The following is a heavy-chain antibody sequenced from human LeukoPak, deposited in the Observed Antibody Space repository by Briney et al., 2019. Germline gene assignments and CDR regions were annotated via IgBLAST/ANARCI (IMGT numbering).Heavy chain of an antibody. D-gene: IGHD3-10*01. J-gene: IGHJ6*02. CDR1: GFTFSNYS. CDR2: INGSGGTT. Sequence: GGSLRLSCAASGFTFSNYSMSWVRQAPGKGLEWVSVINGSGGTTYYADSVKGRFAISRDNSKNTVYLQMNGLRAEDTALYYCAKWGEWFGTVNYYGMYVWGQGTTVTVSS. CDR3: AKWGEWFGTVNYYGMYV. V-gene: IGHV3-23*01.